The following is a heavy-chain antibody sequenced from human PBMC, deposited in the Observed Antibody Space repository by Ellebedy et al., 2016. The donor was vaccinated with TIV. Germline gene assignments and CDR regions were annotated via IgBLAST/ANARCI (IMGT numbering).Heavy chain of an antibody. V-gene: IGHV4-39*07. D-gene: IGHD5-12*01. Sequence: SETLSLTXNVSGGTISSTNYYWGWIRQSPEKGLEWIGSIYHSGSTYYNPSLKSRLTISLDTTKNQFSLRLDSVTAADTAVYYCASSPSGYEIPYWGQGTLVTVS. CDR3: ASSPSGYEIPY. J-gene: IGHJ4*02. CDR1: GGTISSTNYY. CDR2: IYHSGST.